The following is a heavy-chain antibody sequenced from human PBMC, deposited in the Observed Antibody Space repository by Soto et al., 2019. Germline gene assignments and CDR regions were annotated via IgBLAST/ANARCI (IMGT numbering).Heavy chain of an antibody. CDR3: ARDWGGADY. J-gene: IGHJ4*02. D-gene: IGHD3-16*01. Sequence: QVQLVQSGAEEKKPGASVKVSCKASGYTITNYAMHWVRQAPGQRLEWMGWINAGNGNTKYSQKFQGRVTISRDTSASTAYMELSRLRSEDTVVYYCARDWGGADYWGQGTLVTVSS. CDR1: GYTITNYA. CDR2: INAGNGNT. V-gene: IGHV1-3*05.